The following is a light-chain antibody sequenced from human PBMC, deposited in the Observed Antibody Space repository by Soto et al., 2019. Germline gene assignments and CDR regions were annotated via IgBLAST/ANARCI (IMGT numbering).Light chain of an antibody. CDR1: SSDVGDYDF. V-gene: IGLV2-14*03. Sequence: QSALTQPASVSGSPGQSITISCTGTSSDVGDYDFVSWYQQHPGKAPKLMIYDVSNRPSGVSNRFSASKSGNTASLTISGRLAEDEADYSCSSYTFSSTYVLGTGTKLTVL. CDR2: DVS. J-gene: IGLJ1*01. CDR3: SSYTFSSTYV.